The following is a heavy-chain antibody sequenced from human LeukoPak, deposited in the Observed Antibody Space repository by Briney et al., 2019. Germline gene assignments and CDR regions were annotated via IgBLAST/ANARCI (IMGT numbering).Heavy chain of an antibody. D-gene: IGHD3-16*01. CDR3: AKDLSSWGPSSDAFDI. V-gene: IGHV3-21*04. J-gene: IGHJ3*02. CDR2: ISSSSSYI. Sequence: GGSLRLSCAASGFTFSSYSMNWVRQAPGKGLEWVSSISSSSSYIYYADSVKGRFTISRDNAKNSLHLQMNSLRAEDTAIYYCAKDLSSWGPSSDAFDIWGQGTIVTVSS. CDR1: GFTFSSYS.